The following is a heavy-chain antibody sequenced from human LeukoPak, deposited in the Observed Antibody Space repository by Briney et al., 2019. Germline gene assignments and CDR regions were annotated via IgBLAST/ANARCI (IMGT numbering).Heavy chain of an antibody. D-gene: IGHD6-19*01. CDR2: IYTSGST. CDR3: ARDSSGWYGAFDY. V-gene: IGHV4-4*07. J-gene: IGHJ4*02. CDR1: GGSISSYY. Sequence: SESLSLTCTVSGGSISSYYWSWVRQPAGKGLEWIGRIYTSGSTNYNPSLKRRVTMSVDTSKNQFSLKLSSVTAADMAVYYCARDSSGWYGAFDYWGQGTLVTVSS.